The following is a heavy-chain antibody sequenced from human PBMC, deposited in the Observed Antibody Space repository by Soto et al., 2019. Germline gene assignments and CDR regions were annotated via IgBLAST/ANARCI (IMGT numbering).Heavy chain of an antibody. CDR3: ARALDPYGDDSRGFYYYYYGMDV. D-gene: IGHD4-17*01. V-gene: IGHV4-59*01. Sequence: SETLSLTCTVSGGSISSYYWSWIRQPPGKGLEWIGYTYYSGSTNYNPSLKSRVTISVDTSKNQFSLKLSSVTAADTAVYYCARALDPYGDDSRGFYYYYYGMDVWGQGTTVTVSS. J-gene: IGHJ6*02. CDR1: GGSISSYY. CDR2: TYYSGST.